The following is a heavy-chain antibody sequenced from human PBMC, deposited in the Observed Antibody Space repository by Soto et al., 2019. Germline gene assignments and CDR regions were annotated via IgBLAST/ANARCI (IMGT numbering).Heavy chain of an antibody. J-gene: IGHJ4*02. Sequence: QITLKESGPTLVKPTQTLTLTCTFSGFSLSTSGVGVGWIRQPPGKALEWVALIYWDDAKEYSPSLKSRLTNTKDPPINQVALTLTNMDPVDPATYYCAHKGGGDRILDYWGQGTLVTVSS. CDR3: AHKGGGDRILDY. V-gene: IGHV2-5*02. CDR1: GFSLSTSGVG. D-gene: IGHD3-16*01. CDR2: IYWDDAK.